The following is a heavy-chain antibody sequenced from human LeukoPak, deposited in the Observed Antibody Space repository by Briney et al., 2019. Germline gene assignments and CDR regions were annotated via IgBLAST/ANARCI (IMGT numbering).Heavy chain of an antibody. CDR3: AKVRVVGDYNWFFDL. V-gene: IGHV3-23*01. CDR2: IVGSGAST. CDR1: GFTLSSFA. J-gene: IGHJ2*01. D-gene: IGHD4-17*01. Sequence: GGSLRLSCAASGFTLSSFAMSWVRHAPGKGLEWVSAIVGSGASTYYADSVKGRFTISRDNSKNTLHLQMNSLRAEDTAIYHCAKVRVVGDYNWFFDLWGRGTLVTVSS.